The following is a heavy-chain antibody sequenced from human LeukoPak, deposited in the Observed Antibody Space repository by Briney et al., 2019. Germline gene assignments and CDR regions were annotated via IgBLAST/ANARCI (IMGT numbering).Heavy chain of an antibody. CDR3: ARSAGSSSWYEGYYFDY. CDR1: GFTFSRYW. D-gene: IGHD6-13*01. J-gene: IGHJ4*02. CDR2: IKQDGSEK. V-gene: IGHV3-7*01. Sequence: GGSLRLSCAASGFTFSRYWMSWVRQAPGKGLEWVVNIKQDGSEKYYVDSVKGRLTISRDNAKNSLYLQMNSLRAEDTAVYYCARSAGSSSWYEGYYFDYWGQGTLVTVSS.